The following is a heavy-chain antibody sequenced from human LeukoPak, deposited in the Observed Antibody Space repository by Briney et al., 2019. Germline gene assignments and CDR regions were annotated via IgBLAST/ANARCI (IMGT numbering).Heavy chain of an antibody. CDR1: GGSISLYY. CDR2: FYDTRSP. CDR3: ARGRGSLTY. D-gene: IGHD3-10*01. Sequence: TTSETLSLTCTVSGGSISLYYRSWIRQPPGKGLEWIGYFYDTRSPKYNPSLERRVTISVDMSRNQFSLNLTSVTAADTAVYYCARGRGSLTYWGQGTLATVSS. V-gene: IGHV4-59*01. J-gene: IGHJ4*02.